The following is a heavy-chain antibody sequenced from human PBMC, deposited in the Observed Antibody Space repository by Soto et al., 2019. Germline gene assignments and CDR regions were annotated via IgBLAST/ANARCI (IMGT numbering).Heavy chain of an antibody. V-gene: IGHV4-31*03. Sequence: SETLSLTCTVSGGSISSGGYYWSWIRQHPGKGLEGIGYTYYSGSTDYNPSRTSRVTISVDTSKNQYTLQLSSVTAADTAVYYCARGGMPGARPHWFDPWGQGTLVTVSS. CDR2: TYYSGST. CDR3: ARGGMPGARPHWFDP. J-gene: IGHJ5*02. CDR1: GGSISSGGYY. D-gene: IGHD2-2*01.